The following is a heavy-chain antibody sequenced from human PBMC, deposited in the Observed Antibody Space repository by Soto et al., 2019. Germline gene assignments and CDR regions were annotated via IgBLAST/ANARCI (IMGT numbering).Heavy chain of an antibody. D-gene: IGHD3-16*01. CDR2: IYDGGTT. V-gene: IGHV4-61*01. CDR1: GDSLNAGTNY. CDR3: VGDWGPYWFDP. J-gene: IGHJ5*02. Sequence: SETLSLTCTVSGDSLNAGTNYWNWVRQPPGKDLEWIGYIYDGGTTKYNLSLKSRVTISQYTSKNQFSLEIRSVVPSDTAVYYCVGDWGPYWFDPWGQGILVTVSS.